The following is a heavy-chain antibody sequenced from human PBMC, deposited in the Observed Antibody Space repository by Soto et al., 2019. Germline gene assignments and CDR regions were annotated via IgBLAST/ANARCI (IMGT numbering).Heavy chain of an antibody. J-gene: IGHJ4*02. Sequence: EVQLLESGGGLVQPGGSLRLSCAASGFTFSSYAMSWVRQAPGKGLEWVSAISGSGGSTYYADSVKGRFTISRDNSKKKLYLQMNSLRAEDTAVYYCAKDGDSSSWCPDYWGQGTLVTVSS. V-gene: IGHV3-23*01. CDR1: GFTFSSYA. CDR3: AKDGDSSSWCPDY. D-gene: IGHD6-13*01. CDR2: ISGSGGST.